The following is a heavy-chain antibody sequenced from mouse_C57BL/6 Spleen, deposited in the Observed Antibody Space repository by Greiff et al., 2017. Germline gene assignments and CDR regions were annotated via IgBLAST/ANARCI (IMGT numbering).Heavy chain of an antibody. V-gene: IGHV1-9*01. Sequence: VKLQQSGAELMKPGASVKLSCKATGYTFTGYWIEWVKQRPGHGLEWIGEILPGSGSTNYNEKFKGKATFTADTSSNTAYMQLSSLTTEDSAIYYCAREGLITTVGRFAYWGQGTLVTVSA. CDR3: AREGLITTVGRFAY. D-gene: IGHD1-1*01. CDR1: GYTFTGYW. J-gene: IGHJ3*01. CDR2: ILPGSGST.